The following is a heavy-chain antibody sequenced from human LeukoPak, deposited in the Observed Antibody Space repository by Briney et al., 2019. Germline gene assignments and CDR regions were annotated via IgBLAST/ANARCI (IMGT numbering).Heavy chain of an antibody. CDR2: IYYSGSA. Sequence: SETLSLTCTVSGGSISSGAYYWSWIRQPPGKGLEWIGYIYYSGSAYYNPSLKSRVTISVDTSKRQFSLKLSSVTAADTAVYYCARTGGSGYYDSSGYNWFDPWGQGTLVTVSS. J-gene: IGHJ5*02. V-gene: IGHV4-30-4*01. CDR1: GGSISSGAYY. D-gene: IGHD3-22*01. CDR3: ARTGGSGYYDSSGYNWFDP.